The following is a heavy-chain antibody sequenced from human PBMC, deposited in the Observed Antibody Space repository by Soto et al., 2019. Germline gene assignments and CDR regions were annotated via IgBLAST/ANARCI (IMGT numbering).Heavy chain of an antibody. CDR2: ISEDGGYQ. CDR3: AKVLWDDFWSAYHRGIQY. J-gene: IGHJ1*01. Sequence: QVHLVESGGGVVQPGRSLRLSCAASGFTFSRHGMHWVRQAPGKGLEWVAAISEDGGYQLYLDSVKGRFTISRDNSKNTLYLQMNSLRVEDTAVYFCAKVLWDDFWSAYHRGIQYWGQGTLVTVSS. CDR1: GFTFSRHG. D-gene: IGHD3-3*01. V-gene: IGHV3-30*18.